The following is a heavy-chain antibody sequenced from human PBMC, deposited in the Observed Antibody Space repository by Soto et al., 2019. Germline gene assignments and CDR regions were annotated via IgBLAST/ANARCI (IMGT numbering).Heavy chain of an antibody. J-gene: IGHJ4*02. Sequence: GASVKVSCKTSGYTFTEYVINWVRQAPGQGPEYMGWVSPENRNAGYAPQFRGRVSMTTDTTISTAYLELTNLTFEDTAVYYCEVTTGYWGQGTMVTVSS. CDR1: GYTFTEYV. V-gene: IGHV1-8*01. D-gene: IGHD1-1*01. CDR2: VSPENRNA. CDR3: EVTTGY.